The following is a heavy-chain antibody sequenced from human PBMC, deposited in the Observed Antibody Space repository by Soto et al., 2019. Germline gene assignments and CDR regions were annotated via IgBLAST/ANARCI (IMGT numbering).Heavy chain of an antibody. D-gene: IGHD4-17*01. Sequence: EVQLVESRGGLVQPGGSLRLSCAASGFTFSSYAMHWVRQAPGKGLEYVSAISSNGGNTYYANSVKGRFTISRDNSKNTLYLQMGSLRAEDMAVYYCATNYGDYYYYGMDVWGQGTTVTVSS. CDR3: ATNYGDYYYYGMDV. CDR2: ISSNGGNT. CDR1: GFTFSSYA. V-gene: IGHV3-64*01. J-gene: IGHJ6*01.